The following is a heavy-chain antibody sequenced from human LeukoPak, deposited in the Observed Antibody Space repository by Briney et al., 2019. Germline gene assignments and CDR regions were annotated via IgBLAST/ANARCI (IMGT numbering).Heavy chain of an antibody. D-gene: IGHD4-11*01. V-gene: IGHV3-48*01. CDR3: ARLTYTPHWYFDL. CDR1: GFTFSSYS. J-gene: IGHJ2*01. Sequence: GGSLRLSCAASGFTFSSYSMNWVRQAPGNGLEWVSYISSSSSTIYYADSVKGRFTISRDNGKNSLYLQMNSRRAEDTAVYYCARLTYTPHWYFDLWGRGTLVTVSS. CDR2: ISSSSSTI.